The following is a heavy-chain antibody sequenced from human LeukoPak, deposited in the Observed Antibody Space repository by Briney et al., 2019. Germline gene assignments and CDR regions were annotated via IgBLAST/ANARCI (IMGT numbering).Heavy chain of an antibody. CDR1: GFTFSSYA. J-gene: IGHJ4*02. CDR3: AKDVSHYYDSSGYPTDY. D-gene: IGHD3-22*01. Sequence: GGSLRLSCAASGFTFSSYAMSWVRQAPGKGLEWVSAISGSGGSTYYADSVKGRFTISRDNSKNTLYLQMNSLRAEDTAVYYCAKDVSHYYDSSGYPTDYWGQGTLVTVSS. CDR2: ISGSGGST. V-gene: IGHV3-23*01.